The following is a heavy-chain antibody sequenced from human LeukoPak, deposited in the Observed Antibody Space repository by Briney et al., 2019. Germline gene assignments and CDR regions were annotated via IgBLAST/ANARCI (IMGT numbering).Heavy chain of an antibody. D-gene: IGHD3-22*01. J-gene: IGHJ4*02. V-gene: IGHV4-61*02. Sequence: TSQTLSLTCTVSGGSISSGSYYWRWIRQPAGRGLEWIVRIYTSGSTNYNPSLKSRVTISVYTSKNQFSLKLSSVTAADTAVYYCARTGVVKYYYDSSGYYYEVWGQGTLVTVSS. CDR2: IYTSGST. CDR1: GGSISSGSYY. CDR3: ARTGVVKYYYDSSGYYYEV.